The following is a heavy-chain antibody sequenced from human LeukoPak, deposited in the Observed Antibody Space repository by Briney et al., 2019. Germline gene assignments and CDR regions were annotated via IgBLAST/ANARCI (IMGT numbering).Heavy chain of an antibody. Sequence: GGSLRLSCAASGFTFSSYGMHWVRQAPSKGLEWVAVISYDGSNKYYADSVKGRFTISRDNSKNTLYLQMNSLRAEDTAVYYCAKEGPGGSAEYWGQGTLVTVSS. CDR2: ISYDGSNK. CDR3: AKEGPGGSAEY. V-gene: IGHV3-30*18. J-gene: IGHJ4*02. D-gene: IGHD1-26*01. CDR1: GFTFSSYG.